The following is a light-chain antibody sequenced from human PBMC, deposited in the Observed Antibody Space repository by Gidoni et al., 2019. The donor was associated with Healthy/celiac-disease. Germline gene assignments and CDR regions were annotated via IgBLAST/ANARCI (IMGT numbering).Light chain of an antibody. CDR1: QDISNY. Sequence: DIQMTQSPSSLSASVGDRVTITCQASQDISNYFNWYQQKPGKAPKLLIYDASNLETGDPSRFSGSGSGTDFTFTISSLQPEDIATYYCQQYDNLPPGLYTFGQGTKLEIK. CDR3: QQYDNLPPGLYT. J-gene: IGKJ2*01. CDR2: DAS. V-gene: IGKV1-33*01.